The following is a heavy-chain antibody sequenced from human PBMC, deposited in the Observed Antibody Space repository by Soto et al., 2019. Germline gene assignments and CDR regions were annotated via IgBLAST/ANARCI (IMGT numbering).Heavy chain of an antibody. Sequence: SVKVSCKASGGTFSSYAISWVRQAPGQGLEWMGGIIPIFGTANYAQKFQGRVTITADESTSTAYMELSSLRSEDTAVYYCARDRRYSSGEGYYYYYGMDVWGQGTTVTVSS. V-gene: IGHV1-69*13. CDR2: IIPIFGTA. CDR1: GGTFSSYA. J-gene: IGHJ6*02. CDR3: ARDRRYSSGEGYYYYYGMDV. D-gene: IGHD6-19*01.